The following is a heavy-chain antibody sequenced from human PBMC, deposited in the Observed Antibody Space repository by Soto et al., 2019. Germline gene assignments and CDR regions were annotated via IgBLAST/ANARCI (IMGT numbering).Heavy chain of an antibody. V-gene: IGHV1-69*13. CDR2: IILIFGTA. Sequence: GASVKVSCKASGGTFSSYAISWVRQAPGQGLEWMGGIILIFGTANYAQKFQGRVTITADESTSTAYMELSSLSSEDTAVYYCAGPGLLGEYDYWGQGTLVTVSS. D-gene: IGHD3-22*01. CDR1: GGTFSSYA. CDR3: AGPGLLGEYDY. J-gene: IGHJ4*02.